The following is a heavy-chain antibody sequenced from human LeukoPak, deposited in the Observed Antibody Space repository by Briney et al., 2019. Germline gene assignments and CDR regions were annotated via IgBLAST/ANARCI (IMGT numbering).Heavy chain of an antibody. Sequence: SETLSLTCTVSGGSISSYYWSWIRQPAGKGLEWIGRFYTSESSNYNPSLKSRVTMSVDTSNNQFSLKLSSVTAADTAVYYCARVGGSSWVDYWGQGTLVTVSS. V-gene: IGHV4-4*07. CDR3: ARVGGSSWVDY. J-gene: IGHJ4*02. D-gene: IGHD6-13*01. CDR2: FYTSESS. CDR1: GGSISSYY.